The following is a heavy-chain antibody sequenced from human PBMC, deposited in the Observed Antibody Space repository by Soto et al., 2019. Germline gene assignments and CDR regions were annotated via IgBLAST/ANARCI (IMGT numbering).Heavy chain of an antibody. CDR2: INAGNGNT. V-gene: IGHV1-3*01. CDR3: ARAGNDYYDSSGSQVVYFQH. Sequence: ASVKVSCKASGYTFTSYAMHWVRQAPGQRLEWMGWINAGNGNTKYSQKFQGRVTITRDTSASTAYMELSSLRSEDTAVYYCARAGNDYYDSSGSQVVYFQHWGQGTLVTVSS. D-gene: IGHD3-22*01. CDR1: GYTFTSYA. J-gene: IGHJ1*01.